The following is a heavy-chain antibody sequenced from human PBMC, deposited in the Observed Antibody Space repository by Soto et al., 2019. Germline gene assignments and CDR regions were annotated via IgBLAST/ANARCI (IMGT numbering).Heavy chain of an antibody. CDR3: ARDSIVVPAAIARNWFDP. J-gene: IGHJ5*02. D-gene: IGHD2-2*01. V-gene: IGHV3-21*01. CDR1: GFTFSSYS. Sequence: GGSLRLSCAASGFTFSSYSMNWVRQAPGKGLEWVSSISSSSSYIYYADSVKGRFTISRDNAKNSLYLQMNSLRAEDTAVYYCARDSIVVPAAIARNWFDPWGQGTLVTVSS. CDR2: ISSSSSYI.